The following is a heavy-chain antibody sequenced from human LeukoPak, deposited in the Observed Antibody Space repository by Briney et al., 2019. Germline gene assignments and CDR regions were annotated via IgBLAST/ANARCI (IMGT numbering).Heavy chain of an antibody. V-gene: IGHV4-59*01. CDR2: IYYSGST. J-gene: IGHJ5*02. CDR1: GGSISSYY. Sequence: PSETLSLTCTVSGGSISSYYWSWIRQPPGKGREGIGYIYYSGSTNYNPSLKSRVTISVDTSKNQFSLKLSSVTAADTAVYYCARVVVVAATRTASRGNWFDPXXXGXLXTVSS. D-gene: IGHD2-15*01. CDR3: ARVVVVAATRTASRGNWFDP.